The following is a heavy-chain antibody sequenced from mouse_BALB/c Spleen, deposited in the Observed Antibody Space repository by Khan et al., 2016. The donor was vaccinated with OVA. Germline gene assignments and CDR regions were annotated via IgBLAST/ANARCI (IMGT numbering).Heavy chain of an antibody. CDR1: GFTFSTYG. J-gene: IGHJ3*01. V-gene: IGHV5-6*01. CDR2: VSTGGGYT. Sequence: EVELVESGGDLVKPGVSLKLSCAASGFTFSTYGMSWVRQTPDKRLEWVATVSTGGGYTYYPDSVKGRFTISRDNATNTLYMQMSSLKSEDTAMLNYERSADYYGSEGFEYWGQGTLVTVSA. D-gene: IGHD1-1*01. CDR3: ERSADYYGSEGFEY.